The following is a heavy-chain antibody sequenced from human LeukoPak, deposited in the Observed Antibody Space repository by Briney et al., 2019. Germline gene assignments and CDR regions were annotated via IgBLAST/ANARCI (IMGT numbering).Heavy chain of an antibody. CDR1: GDTFSSYY. Sequence: ASVKVSCKASGDTFSSYYIVWVRQTPGQGFEWMGWISAYNGNTNYAQKLQGRVTMTTDTSTSTAYMELRSLRSDDTAVYYCARAQQVWANAFDIWGQGTMVTVSS. D-gene: IGHD1/OR15-1a*01. CDR3: ARAQQVWANAFDI. CDR2: ISAYNGNT. V-gene: IGHV1-18*01. J-gene: IGHJ3*02.